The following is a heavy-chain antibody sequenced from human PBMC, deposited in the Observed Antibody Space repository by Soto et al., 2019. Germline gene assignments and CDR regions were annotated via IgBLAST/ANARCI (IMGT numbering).Heavy chain of an antibody. J-gene: IGHJ4*02. CDR3: AREDYDSSGYYGY. CDR1: GGSISSSNW. Sequence: PSETLSLTCAVSGGSISSSNWWSWVRQPPGKGLEWIGEIYHSGSTNYNPSLKSRVTISVDKSKNQFPLKLSSVTAADTAVYYCAREDYDSSGYYGYWGQGTLVTVSS. CDR2: IYHSGST. V-gene: IGHV4-4*02. D-gene: IGHD3-22*01.